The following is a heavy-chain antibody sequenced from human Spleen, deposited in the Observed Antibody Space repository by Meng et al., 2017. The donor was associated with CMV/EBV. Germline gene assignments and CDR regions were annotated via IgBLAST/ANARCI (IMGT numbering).Heavy chain of an antibody. J-gene: IGHJ5*02. CDR3: ASDPEYSYSILDT. CDR2: TYYRSKWHK. D-gene: IGHD2/OR15-2a*01. Sequence: VPLSRSGAGPMTPSQTLCLTCAISGCSVFNTGAAWNWVSQSPSGGLEWLGRTYYRSKWHKEYAESVKSRITIYPDTSKNQFSLQLKSVTPEYTAVYYCASDPEYSYSILDTWGQGTLVTVSS. CDR1: GCSVFNTGAA. V-gene: IGHV6-1*01.